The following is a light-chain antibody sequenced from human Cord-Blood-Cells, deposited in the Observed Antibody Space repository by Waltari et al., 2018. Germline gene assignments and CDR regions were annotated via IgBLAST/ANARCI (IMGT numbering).Light chain of an antibody. CDR2: DVS. Sequence: QSALTQPASVPGSPGPSITIPCTGTSRDVGGYNYVSWDQQHPGKALKLMVYDVSIRPSGGSNRFSGSKSGNTAYLTISGLQAEDESDYYCSSYTSSSTVVFGGGTKLTVL. J-gene: IGLJ2*01. CDR3: SSYTSSSTVV. V-gene: IGLV2-14*01. CDR1: SRDVGGYNY.